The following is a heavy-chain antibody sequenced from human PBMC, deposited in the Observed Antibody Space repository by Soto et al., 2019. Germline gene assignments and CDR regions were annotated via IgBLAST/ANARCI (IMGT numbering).Heavy chain of an antibody. V-gene: IGHV1-18*01. CDR2: ISAYNGNT. J-gene: IGHJ3*02. CDR3: ASDLRCVGSTSCYAGMGEDAFDI. CDR1: GYTFTSYG. D-gene: IGHD2-2*01. Sequence: PGESLKVSCKASGYTFTSYGISWVRQAPGQGLEWMGWISAYNGNTNYAQKLQGRVTMTTDTSTSTAYMELRSLRSDDTAVYYCASDLRCVGSTSCYAGMGEDAFDIWGQGTMVTVSS.